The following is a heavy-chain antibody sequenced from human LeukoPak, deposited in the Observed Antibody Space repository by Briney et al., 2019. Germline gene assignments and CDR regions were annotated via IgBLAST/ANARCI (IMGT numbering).Heavy chain of an antibody. Sequence: GGSLRLSCAASGFTFSSYWMSWVRQAPGKGLEWVANIKQDGSEKYYVDSVKGRFTISRDNAKNSLYLQMNSLRAEDTAVYFCASSSWSSEYFHYWGQGTLVTVSS. J-gene: IGHJ1*01. V-gene: IGHV3-7*02. CDR1: GFTFSSYW. D-gene: IGHD6-13*01. CDR2: IKQDGSEK. CDR3: ASSSWSSEYFHY.